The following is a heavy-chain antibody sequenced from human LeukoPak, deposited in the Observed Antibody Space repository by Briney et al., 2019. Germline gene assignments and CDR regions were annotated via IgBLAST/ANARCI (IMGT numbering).Heavy chain of an antibody. D-gene: IGHD3-10*01. J-gene: IGHJ4*02. Sequence: ASVKVSCKASGYTFTSYGISWVRQAPGQGLEWMGWISAYNGNTNYAQKLQGRVTMTTDTSTSTAYMELRSLRSDDTAVYYCARGGVERVLLWFGGDYWGQGTLVTVSS. CDR3: ARGGVERVLLWFGGDY. V-gene: IGHV1-18*01. CDR2: ISAYNGNT. CDR1: GYTFTSYG.